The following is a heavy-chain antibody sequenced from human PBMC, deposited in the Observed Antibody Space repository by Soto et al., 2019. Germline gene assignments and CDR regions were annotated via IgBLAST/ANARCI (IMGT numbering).Heavy chain of an antibody. Sequence: GESLKISCKTSGYTFTSYYMHWVRQAPGQGLEWMGIINPSGGSTSYAQKFQGRVTMTRDTSTSTVYMELSSLRSEDTAVYYCARVRRSSGYYYGYWGQGTPVTVSS. CDR3: ARVRRSSGYYYGY. CDR1: GYTFTSYY. CDR2: INPSGGST. V-gene: IGHV1-46*01. J-gene: IGHJ4*02. D-gene: IGHD3-22*01.